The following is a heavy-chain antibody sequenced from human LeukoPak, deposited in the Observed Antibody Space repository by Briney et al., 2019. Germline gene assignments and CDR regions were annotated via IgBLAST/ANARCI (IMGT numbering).Heavy chain of an antibody. J-gene: IGHJ3*02. CDR1: GVAVSSNY. V-gene: IGHV3-53*01. Sequence: GGSLRLSRAASGVAVSSNYMGWVRQGPGKGLEWGSGISSGVSTYYADPGKGRFPPSRDNSKNNLYLQMNSLRAEDTAVYYCARIILGYGSSWYPGAFDIWGQGTMVTVSS. D-gene: IGHD6-13*01. CDR2: ISSGVST. CDR3: ARIILGYGSSWYPGAFDI.